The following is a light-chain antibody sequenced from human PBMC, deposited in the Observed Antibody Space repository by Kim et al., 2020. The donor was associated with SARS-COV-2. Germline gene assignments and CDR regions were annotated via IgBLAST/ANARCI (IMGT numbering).Light chain of an antibody. CDR1: SGSNASNY. J-gene: IGLJ3*02. CDR3: QSYDSSNHGV. Sequence: KTVTISCTRSSGSNASNYVQWYQQRPGSSPTTVIYEDNHRPSGVPDRFSGSIDSSSNSASLTISGLKTEDETDYYCQSYDSSNHGVFGGGTQLTVL. CDR2: EDN. V-gene: IGLV6-57*01.